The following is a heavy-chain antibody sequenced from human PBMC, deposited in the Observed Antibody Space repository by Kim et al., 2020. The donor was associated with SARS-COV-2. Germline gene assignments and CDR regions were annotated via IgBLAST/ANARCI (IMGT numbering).Heavy chain of an antibody. CDR2: IYSSGTT. Sequence: SETLSLTCTISGGSISNYYWTWVRQPPGKGLEWIGYIYSSGTTKYNPSLKSRVTRSVDTSKNQFSLQLTSVTAADPAVYYCARDAPASSFYDFWGQGTLVTVSS. V-gene: IGHV4-59*01. CDR1: GGSISNYY. D-gene: IGHD1-26*01. J-gene: IGHJ4*02. CDR3: ARDAPASSFYDF.